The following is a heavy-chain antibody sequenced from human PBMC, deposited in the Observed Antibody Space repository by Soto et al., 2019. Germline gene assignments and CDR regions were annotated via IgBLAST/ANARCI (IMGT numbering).Heavy chain of an antibody. D-gene: IGHD3-22*01. Sequence: PSETLSLTCTVAGGSISGGGYCWSGIRQHPGKGLEWIGYIYYSGSTYYNPSLKSRVTISVDTSKNQFSLKLSSVTAADTAVYYCARDKYVEDYYDKTDAFDIWGQGTMVTVSS. CDR3: ARDKYVEDYYDKTDAFDI. V-gene: IGHV4-31*03. CDR1: GGSISGGGYC. CDR2: IYYSGST. J-gene: IGHJ3*02.